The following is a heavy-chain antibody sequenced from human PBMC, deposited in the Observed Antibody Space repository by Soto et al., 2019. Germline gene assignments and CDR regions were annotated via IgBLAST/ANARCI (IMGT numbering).Heavy chain of an antibody. D-gene: IGHD1-1*01. CDR3: ARPAVNDLDADSSAFDI. CDR1: GGTFSSQT. CDR2: VIPIIGEG. V-gene: IGHV1-69*02. Sequence: QVQLVQSGAEVKEPGSSVKVSCKVSGGTFSSQTINWVRQVPGQGLEWMGSVIPIIGEGKYAQSFLGRVTITAEKPTSTAYMEVRSLRSGDTAVYFGARPAVNDLDADSSAFDIWGQGTMVTVSS. J-gene: IGHJ3*02.